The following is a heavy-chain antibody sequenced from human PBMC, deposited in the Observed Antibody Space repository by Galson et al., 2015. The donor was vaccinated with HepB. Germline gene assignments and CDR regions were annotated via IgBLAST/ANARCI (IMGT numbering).Heavy chain of an antibody. CDR3: ARHSGAYHWFDP. D-gene: IGHD2-15*01. Sequence: SVKVSCKASGYTFTPYDINWVRQANGQGLEWMGWMNPNSGNTGYAQKFQGRVTMTRNTSISTAYMELSSLRSEDTAIYYCARHSGAYHWFDPWGQGTLVTVSS. CDR1: GYTFTPYD. V-gene: IGHV1-8*01. J-gene: IGHJ5*02. CDR2: MNPNSGNT.